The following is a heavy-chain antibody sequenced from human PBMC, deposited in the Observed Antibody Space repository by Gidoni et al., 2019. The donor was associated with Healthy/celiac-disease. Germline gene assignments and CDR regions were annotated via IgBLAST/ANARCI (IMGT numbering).Heavy chain of an antibody. J-gene: IGHJ4*02. CDR3: ARGPRLGPGFYDY. D-gene: IGHD3-22*01. CDR2: ISSSSSTI. V-gene: IGHV3-48*02. CDR1: GFTFSSYS. Sequence: EVQLVESGGGLVQPGGSLRLSCPASGFTFSSYSMNWVRQAPGKGLAGVSYISSSSSTIYYADSVKGRFTSSRDKAKNSLYRQMNSLRDEDTAGYYCARGPRLGPGFYDYWGQGTLVTVSS.